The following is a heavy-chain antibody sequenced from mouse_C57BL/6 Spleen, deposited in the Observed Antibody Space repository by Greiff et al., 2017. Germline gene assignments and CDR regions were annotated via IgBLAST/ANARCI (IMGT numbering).Heavy chain of an antibody. CDR3: ARRGVLSLYFDY. V-gene: IGHV1-26*01. CDR1: GYTFTDYY. J-gene: IGHJ2*01. Sequence: EVQLQQSGPELVKPGASVKISCKASGYTFTDYYMNWVKQSHGKSLEWIGDINPNNGGTSYNQKFKGKATLTVDKSSSTAYMELRSLTSEDSAVYYCARRGVLSLYFDYWGQGTTLTVSS. D-gene: IGHD1-1*01. CDR2: INPNNGGT.